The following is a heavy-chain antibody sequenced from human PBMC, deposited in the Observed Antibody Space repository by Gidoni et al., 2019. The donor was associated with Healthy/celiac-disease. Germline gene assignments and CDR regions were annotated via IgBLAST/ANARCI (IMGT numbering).Heavy chain of an antibody. CDR3: ARDSYYDSSASHFDY. CDR1: GFTFSSYG. V-gene: IGHV3-33*01. Sequence: QVQLVESGGGVVQPGRSLRLSCAASGFTFSSYGMHWVRQAPGKGLEWVAVIWYDGSNKYYADSVKCRFTISRDNSKNTLYLQMNSLRAEDTAVYYCARDSYYDSSASHFDYWGQGTLVTVSS. J-gene: IGHJ4*02. CDR2: IWYDGSNK. D-gene: IGHD3-22*01.